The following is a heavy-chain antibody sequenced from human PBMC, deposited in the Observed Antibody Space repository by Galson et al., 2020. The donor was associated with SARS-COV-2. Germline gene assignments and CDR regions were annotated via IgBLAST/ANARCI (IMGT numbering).Heavy chain of an antibody. J-gene: IGHJ4*02. CDR1: GYTLTELS. Sequence: ASVKVSCKVSGYTLTELSMHWVRQAPGKGLEWMGGFDPEDGETIYAQKFQGRVTMTEDTSTDTAYMELSSLRSEDTAVYYCATDFAIFGVVILHFWGQGTLVTVSS. V-gene: IGHV1-24*01. D-gene: IGHD3-3*01. CDR2: FDPEDGET. CDR3: ATDFAIFGVVILHF.